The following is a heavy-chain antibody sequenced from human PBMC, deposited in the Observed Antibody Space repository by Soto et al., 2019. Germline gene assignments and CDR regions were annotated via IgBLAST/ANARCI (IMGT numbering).Heavy chain of an antibody. CDR2: IYSGGSA. Sequence: EVQLVESGGGLVQPGGSLRLSCAASGFTVSSNYMSWVRQAPGKVLEWVSVIYSGGSAYYAESVKGRFTISRDNSKNTLHLQMNSLRAEDTAVYYCARHGYSYGGGYFDYWGQGTLVTVSS. J-gene: IGHJ4*02. CDR3: ARHGYSYGGGYFDY. V-gene: IGHV3-66*04. D-gene: IGHD5-18*01. CDR1: GFTVSSNY.